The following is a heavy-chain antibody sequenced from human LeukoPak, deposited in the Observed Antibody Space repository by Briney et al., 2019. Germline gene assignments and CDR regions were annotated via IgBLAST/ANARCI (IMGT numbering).Heavy chain of an antibody. CDR1: GYSFTSYW. CDR3: AVGPYDFWSGYTGMGYFDY. V-gene: IGHV5-51*01. D-gene: IGHD3-3*01. J-gene: IGHJ4*02. Sequence: GESLKISCKGSGYSFTSYWIGWVRQMPGKGLEWMGIIYPGDSDTRYSPSFQGQVTISADKSISTAYLQWSSLKASDTAMYYCAVGPYDFWSGYTGMGYFDYWGQGTLVTVSS. CDR2: IYPGDSDT.